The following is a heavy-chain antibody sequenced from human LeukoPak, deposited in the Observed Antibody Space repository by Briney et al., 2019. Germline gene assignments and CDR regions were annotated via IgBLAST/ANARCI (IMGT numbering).Heavy chain of an antibody. Sequence: SQTLSLTCAISGDSVSSNSVTWNWIRQSPSRGLEWLGRTYYRSKWYNDYAVSVKSRITINPDTSKNQFSLQLDSVTPEDTAVYYCARARSGTVAAIGYYFGYWGQGTLVTVSS. J-gene: IGHJ4*02. CDR3: ARARSGTVAAIGYYFGY. D-gene: IGHD1-1*01. V-gene: IGHV6-1*01. CDR1: GDSVSSNSVT. CDR2: TYYRSKWYN.